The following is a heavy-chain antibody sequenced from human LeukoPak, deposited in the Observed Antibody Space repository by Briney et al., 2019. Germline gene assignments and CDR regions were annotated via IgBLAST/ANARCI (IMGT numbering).Heavy chain of an antibody. D-gene: IGHD3-22*01. J-gene: IGHJ6*02. CDR2: IYYSGST. CDR3: ARDKGYDSSGYYYHYGMDV. Sequence: PSETLSLTCTVSGGSISSCYWSWIRQPPGKGLEWIGYIYYSGSTYYNPSLKSRVTISVDTSKNQFSLKLSSVTAADTAVYYCARDKGYDSSGYYYHYGMDVWGQGTTVTVSS. V-gene: IGHV4-59*06. CDR1: GGSISSCY.